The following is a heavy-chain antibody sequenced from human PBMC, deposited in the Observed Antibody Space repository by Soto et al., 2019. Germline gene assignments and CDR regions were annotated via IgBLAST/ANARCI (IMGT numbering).Heavy chain of an antibody. Sequence: GASVKVSCKASGYTFTSYYMHWVRQAPGQGLEWMGIINPSGGSTSYAQKFQGRVTMTRDTSTSTVYMELSSLRSEDTAVYYCARAKGYCSGGSCHKNSLPNDAFDIWGQGTMVTVSS. V-gene: IGHV1-46*03. CDR2: INPSGGST. D-gene: IGHD2-15*01. CDR3: ARAKGYCSGGSCHKNSLPNDAFDI. J-gene: IGHJ3*02. CDR1: GYTFTSYY.